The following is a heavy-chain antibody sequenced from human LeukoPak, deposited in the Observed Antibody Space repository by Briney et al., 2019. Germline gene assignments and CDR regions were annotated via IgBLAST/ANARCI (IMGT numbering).Heavy chain of an antibody. V-gene: IGHV4-30-4*01. Sequence: SETLSLTCTVSGGSIRSGDFYWSWIRQPPGKGLEWIGYIYYSGSTNYKPSLKSRVTISKDTSKNQFSLKLSSVTAADTAVYYCARHGVATVYAFDIWGQGTMVTVSS. CDR3: ARHGVATVYAFDI. CDR2: IYYSGST. J-gene: IGHJ3*02. D-gene: IGHD2-8*01. CDR1: GGSIRSGDFY.